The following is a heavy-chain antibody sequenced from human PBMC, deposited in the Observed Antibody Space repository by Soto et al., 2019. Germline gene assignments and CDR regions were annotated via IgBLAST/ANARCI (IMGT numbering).Heavy chain of an antibody. Sequence: EVQLLASGGGLVQPGGSLRLSCAASGFTFISYAMSWVSQAPGKGLEWVSAISGSGGSTYYAEYVKGRFTISRDNSKDTLYLQMNNLRAEGTAVYDWAKDWCYGDVLNGAFDIWGQGTLVTVSS. V-gene: IGHV3-23*01. CDR3: AKDWCYGDVLNGAFDI. CDR2: ISGSGGST. CDR1: GFTFISYA. D-gene: IGHD4-17*01. J-gene: IGHJ3*02.